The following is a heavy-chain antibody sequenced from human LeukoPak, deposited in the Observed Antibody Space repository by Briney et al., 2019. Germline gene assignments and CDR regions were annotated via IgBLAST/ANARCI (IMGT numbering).Heavy chain of an antibody. Sequence: GGSLRLSCAASGFTFSSYSMNWVRQAPGKGLEWVSFISSSRSYIYYADSVKGRFTISRDNAKNSLYLQMNSLRAEDTAVYHCARFIAAPYYFDYWGRGTLVTVSS. CDR1: GFTFSSYS. D-gene: IGHD6-13*01. CDR2: ISSSRSYI. V-gene: IGHV3-21*01. CDR3: ARFIAAPYYFDY. J-gene: IGHJ4*02.